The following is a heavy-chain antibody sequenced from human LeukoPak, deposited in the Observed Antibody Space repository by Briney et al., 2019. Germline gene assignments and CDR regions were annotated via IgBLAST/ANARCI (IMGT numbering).Heavy chain of an antibody. CDR2: IKQDGSAK. CDR3: ARVANVGVNYPHY. D-gene: IGHD1-7*01. Sequence: GGSLRLSCAASGFTFSNYAMHWVRQAPGKGLEWVANIKQDGSAKYYVDSVAGRFTISRDNAKNSLYLQMNTLRGDDTAVYYCARVANVGVNYPHYWGQGTLVSVSS. CDR1: GFTFSNYA. J-gene: IGHJ4*02. V-gene: IGHV3-7*01.